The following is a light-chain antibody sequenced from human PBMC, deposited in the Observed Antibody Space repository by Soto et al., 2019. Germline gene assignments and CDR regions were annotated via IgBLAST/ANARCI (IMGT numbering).Light chain of an antibody. CDR1: QSISSH. J-gene: IGKJ4*01. Sequence: AIRMTQSPSSVSASTGDRVTITCRASQSISSHLAWYQQKPGKAPNLLIYSASSLESGVPSRFSGSGSGPDFTLTISRLQSEDFATYYCQQYYSYPLTFGGGTKVEIK. CDR2: SAS. CDR3: QQYYSYPLT. V-gene: IGKV1-8*01.